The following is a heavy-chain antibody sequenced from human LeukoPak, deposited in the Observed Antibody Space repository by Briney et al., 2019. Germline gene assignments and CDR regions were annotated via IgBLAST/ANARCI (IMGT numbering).Heavy chain of an antibody. J-gene: IGHJ4*02. Sequence: GGSLSLSCAASGFTFSNYWVHWVRQAPGKGLVWVSRINSDGSSRSYADSVKGRFTISRDNAKNSLYLQMNSLRAEDTAVYYCARERIAAAYDYWGQGTLVTVSS. CDR2: INSDGSSR. CDR1: GFTFSNYW. D-gene: IGHD6-13*01. CDR3: ARERIAAAYDY. V-gene: IGHV3-74*01.